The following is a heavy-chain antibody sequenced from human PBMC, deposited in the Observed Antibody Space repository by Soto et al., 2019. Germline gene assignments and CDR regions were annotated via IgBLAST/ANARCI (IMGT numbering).Heavy chain of an antibody. Sequence: QVQLVESGGGVVQPGRSLRLSCAASGFTFSSYAMHWVRQAPGKGLEWVAVISYDGSDKYYADSVKGRFTISRDNSKNTRSLQMNSLRADDTAVYYCAQALGELSPESYDYWGQGTLITVSS. CDR3: AQALGELSPESYDY. D-gene: IGHD3-16*02. J-gene: IGHJ4*02. CDR2: ISYDGSDK. CDR1: GFTFSSYA. V-gene: IGHV3-30*18.